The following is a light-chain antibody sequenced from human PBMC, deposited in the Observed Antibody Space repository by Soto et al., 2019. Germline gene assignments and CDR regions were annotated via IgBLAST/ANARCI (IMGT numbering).Light chain of an antibody. CDR2: KAS. J-gene: IGKJ1*01. CDR1: QSISSW. Sequence: DIQMTQSPSTLSASVGDRVTITCRASQSISSWLAWYQQKPGKAPKLLIYKASRLQGGVPSRFSGSGSGTEFSLTISSLQHDDFATYYCQQYNTNSGTFGQGTKVEIK. CDR3: QQYNTNSGT. V-gene: IGKV1-5*03.